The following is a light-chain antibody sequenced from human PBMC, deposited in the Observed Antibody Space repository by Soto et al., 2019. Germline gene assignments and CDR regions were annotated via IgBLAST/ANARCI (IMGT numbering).Light chain of an antibody. J-gene: IGLJ1*01. CDR1: NSDSGGYQY. CDR3: SSFGSTSRLEV. CDR2: DVT. Sequence: QSALTQPASVSGSPGQSITISCTGVNSDSGGYQYVSWYQQHPGKAPKLLIFDVTNRRSGVSDRFSGSDSGTTASLTISGLQADDEDGYYCSSFGSTSRLEVFGTGTKLTVL. V-gene: IGLV2-14*01.